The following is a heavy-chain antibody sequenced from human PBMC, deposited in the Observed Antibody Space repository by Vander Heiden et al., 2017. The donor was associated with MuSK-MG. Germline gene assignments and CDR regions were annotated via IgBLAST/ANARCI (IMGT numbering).Heavy chain of an antibody. D-gene: IGHD3-9*01. CDR3: AKDLVSDFLTGWGNMDV. V-gene: IGHV3-23*01. Sequence: EAQLLESGGGLAQPGGSLRLSCAASQFTFSRYVMSWVRQAPGKGLEWVAAITGGGRTTYSADSAEGRFTISRDNSRNTLYLQMNSLRAEDTAVYYCAKDLVSDFLTGWGNMDVWGKGTTVTVSS. CDR2: ITGGGRTT. J-gene: IGHJ6*03. CDR1: QFTFSRYV.